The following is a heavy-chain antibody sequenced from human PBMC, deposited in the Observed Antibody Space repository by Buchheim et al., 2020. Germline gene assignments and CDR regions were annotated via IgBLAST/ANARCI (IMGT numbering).Heavy chain of an antibody. CDR2: ISSSSSTV. J-gene: IGHJ6*02. CDR3: ASILHLGELSSGRYYYGLDV. Sequence: EVQLVESGGGLVQPGGSLRLSCAASGFTFSSYAMNWVRQAPGKGLEWISYISSSSSTVYYADSVKGRFTISRDNAKNSLFQQMNSLRDEDTAVYYCASILHLGELSSGRYYYGLDVWGQGTT. V-gene: IGHV3-48*02. CDR1: GFTFSSYA. D-gene: IGHD3-16*02.